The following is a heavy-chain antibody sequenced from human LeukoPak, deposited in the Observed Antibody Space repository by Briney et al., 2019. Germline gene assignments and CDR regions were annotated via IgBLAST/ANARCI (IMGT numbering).Heavy chain of an antibody. J-gene: IGHJ4*02. CDR3: ATLLYSSGWYYFDY. CDR1: GYTLTELS. Sequence: ASVKVSCKVSGYTLTELSMHWVRQAPGKGLERMGGFDPEDGETIYAQKFQGRVTMTEDTSTDTAYMELSSLRSEDTAVYYCATLLYSSGWYYFDYWGQGTLVTVSS. V-gene: IGHV1-24*01. CDR2: FDPEDGET. D-gene: IGHD6-19*01.